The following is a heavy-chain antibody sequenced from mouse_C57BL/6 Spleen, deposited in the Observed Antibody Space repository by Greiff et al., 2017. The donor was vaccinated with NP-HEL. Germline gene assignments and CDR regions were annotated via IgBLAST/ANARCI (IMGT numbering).Heavy chain of an antibody. Sequence: EVQGVESGGGLVKPGGSLKLSCAASGFTFSDYGMHWVRQAPEKGLEWVAYISSGSSTIYYADTVKGRFTISRDNAKNTLFLHMNSLRSEETAMYYGARGAGYSFAYGGQGTLVTVSA. V-gene: IGHV5-17*01. J-gene: IGHJ3*01. CDR3: ARGAGYSFAY. CDR2: ISSGSSTI. CDR1: GFTFSDYG.